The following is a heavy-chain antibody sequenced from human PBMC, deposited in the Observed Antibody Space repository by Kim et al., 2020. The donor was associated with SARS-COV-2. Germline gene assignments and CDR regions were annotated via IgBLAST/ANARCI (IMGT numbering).Heavy chain of an antibody. CDR2: ISNTGNTI. D-gene: IGHD7-27*01. V-gene: IGHV3-11*01. CDR1: GFDFNEYW. J-gene: IGHJ6*03. Sequence: GGSLRRSCAASGFDFNEYWMSWIRQAPGRGLEWVSYISNTGNTIYYRDSVKGRFSTSRDNAKKSLYLQMNNLRAEDTAIYYCATFYGDKFYYYYMDVWG. CDR3: ATFYGDKFYYYYMDV.